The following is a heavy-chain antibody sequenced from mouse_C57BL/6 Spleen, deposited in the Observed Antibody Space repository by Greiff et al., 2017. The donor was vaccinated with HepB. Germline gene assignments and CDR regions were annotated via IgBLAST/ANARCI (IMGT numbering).Heavy chain of an antibody. V-gene: IGHV1-52*01. Sequence: QVQLQQPGAELVRPGSSVKLSCKASGYTFPSYWLHWVKQRPIQGLEWIGNIDPSDSETHYNQKFKDKATLTVDKSSSTAYMQLSSLTSEDAAVYYCARSYYDGSSWYFDVWGTGTTVTVSS. CDR2: IDPSDSET. CDR3: ARSYYDGSSWYFDV. D-gene: IGHD1-1*01. CDR1: GYTFPSYW. J-gene: IGHJ1*03.